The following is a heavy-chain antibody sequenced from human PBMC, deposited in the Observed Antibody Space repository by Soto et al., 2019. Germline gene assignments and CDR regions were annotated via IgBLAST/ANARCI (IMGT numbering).Heavy chain of an antibody. D-gene: IGHD4-17*01. CDR3: ARVGGGDPGGGYYYGMDV. Sequence: QVQLQESGPGLVKPSQTLSLTCTVSGGSISSGGYYWSWIRQHPGKGLEWIGYIYYSGSTYYNPSHKSRFQIPVGTSKNQFSLKPSSAAAADRAVYSCARVGGGDPGGGYYYGMDVWGQGTTVTVSS. CDR1: GGSISSGGYY. CDR2: IYYSGST. J-gene: IGHJ6*02. V-gene: IGHV4-31*03.